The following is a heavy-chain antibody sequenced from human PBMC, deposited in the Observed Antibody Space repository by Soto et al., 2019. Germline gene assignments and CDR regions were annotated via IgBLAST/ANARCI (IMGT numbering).Heavy chain of an antibody. V-gene: IGHV1-46*01. CDR1: GYTFTSYY. D-gene: IGHD2-21*02. J-gene: IGHJ5*02. CDR2: INPSGGST. CDR3: ARDSGGGDVQSNWFDP. Sequence: ASVKVSCKASGYTFTSYYIHWVRQAPGQGLEWMGIINPSGGSTSYAQKFQGRVTMTRDTSTSTVYMELSSLRSEDTAVYYCARDSGGGDVQSNWFDPWGQGTLVTSPQ.